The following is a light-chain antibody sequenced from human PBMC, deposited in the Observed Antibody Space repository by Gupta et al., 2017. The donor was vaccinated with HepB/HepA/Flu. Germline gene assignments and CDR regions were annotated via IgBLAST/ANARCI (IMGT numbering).Light chain of an antibody. Sequence: DIQMTQSPSSVSASVGDRVVITCRAGQNINNWLAWYQQKLGKAPKLLIYAASTLQRAVPSRFSGSRSLTDFTLTISSLQPEDFATYYCQQANTFAFTFGQGTRMDMK. CDR1: QNINNW. CDR3: QQANTFAFT. V-gene: IGKV1D-12*01. CDR2: AAS. J-gene: IGKJ5*01.